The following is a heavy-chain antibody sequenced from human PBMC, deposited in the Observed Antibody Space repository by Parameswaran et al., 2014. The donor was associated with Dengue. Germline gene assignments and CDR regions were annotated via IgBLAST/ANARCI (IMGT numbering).Heavy chain of an antibody. J-gene: IGHJ2*01. Sequence: ASVKVSCKASGYTFTSYYMHWVRQAPGQGLEWMGIINPSGGSTSYAQKFQGRVTMTRDTSTSTVYMELSSLRSEDTAVYYCARGEMATITGWGWYFDLWGRGTLVTVSS. CDR1: GYTFTSYY. CDR3: ARGEMATITGWGWYFDL. V-gene: IGHV1-46*01. D-gene: IGHD5-24*01. CDR2: INPSGGST.